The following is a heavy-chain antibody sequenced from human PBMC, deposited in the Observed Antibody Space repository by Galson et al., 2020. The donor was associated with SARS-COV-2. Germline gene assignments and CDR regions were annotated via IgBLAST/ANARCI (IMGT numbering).Heavy chain of an antibody. CDR2: TSAYNGNT. CDR3: ARVPGIEAAVNWFDP. CDR1: GYTFTSYG. V-gene: IGHV1-18*01. J-gene: IGHJ5*02. D-gene: IGHD6-13*01. Sequence: ASVKVSCKASGYTFTSYGINWVRPAPGQGLEWMGWTSAYNGNTNYAQKFKGRVTMTTDTSTSTAYMELRSLRSDDTAVYFCARVPGIEAAVNWFDPWGQGTLVTVSS.